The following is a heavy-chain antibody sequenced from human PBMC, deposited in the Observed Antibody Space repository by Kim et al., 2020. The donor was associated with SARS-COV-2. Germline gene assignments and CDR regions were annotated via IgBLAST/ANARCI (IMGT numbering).Heavy chain of an antibody. Sequence: ASVKVSCKASGYTFTGYYMHWVRQAPGQGLEWMGWINPNSGGTNYAQKFQGRVTMTRDTSISTAYMELSRLRSDDTAVYYCAREEYSSSSDYFNWFDPWGQGTLVTVSS. D-gene: IGHD6-6*01. CDR3: AREEYSSSSDYFNWFDP. CDR2: INPNSGGT. J-gene: IGHJ5*02. CDR1: GYTFTGYY. V-gene: IGHV1-2*02.